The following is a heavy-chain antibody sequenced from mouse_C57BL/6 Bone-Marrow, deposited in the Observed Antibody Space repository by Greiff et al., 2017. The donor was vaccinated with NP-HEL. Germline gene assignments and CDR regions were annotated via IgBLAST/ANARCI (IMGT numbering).Heavy chain of an antibody. CDR3: ARSGFYWYFDV. J-gene: IGHJ1*03. D-gene: IGHD2-2*01. V-gene: IGHV1-64*01. CDR1: GYTFTSYW. Sequence: QVQLQQPGAELVKPGASVKLSCKASGYTFTSYWMHWVKQRPGQGLAWIGMIHPNSGSTNYNEKFKSKATLTVDKSSSTAYMQLSSLTSEDSAVYYCARSGFYWYFDVWGTGTTVTVSS. CDR2: IHPNSGST.